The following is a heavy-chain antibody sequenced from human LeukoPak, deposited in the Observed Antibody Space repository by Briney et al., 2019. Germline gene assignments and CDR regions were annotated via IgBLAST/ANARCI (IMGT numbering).Heavy chain of an antibody. D-gene: IGHD3-16*02. V-gene: IGHV3-74*01. Sequence: GGSLRLSCAASAFTFSNNWMYWLRQAPGKGLVWVSRINNDGRTTSYADSVKGRFTISRDNAKSTLYLQMNSLRAEDTAVYFCARGDYVWGTYHYTLDYWGQGTLVTVSS. CDR2: INNDGRTT. CDR3: ARGDYVWGTYHYTLDY. J-gene: IGHJ4*02. CDR1: AFTFSNNW.